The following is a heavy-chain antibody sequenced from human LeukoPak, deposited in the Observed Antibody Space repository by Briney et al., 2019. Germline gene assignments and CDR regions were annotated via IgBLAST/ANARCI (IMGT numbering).Heavy chain of an antibody. J-gene: IGHJ4*02. CDR1: GGSISSRSYY. V-gene: IGHV4-61*01. Sequence: PSQTLSLTCTVSGGSISSRSYYWSWIRQPPGKGLEWIGYIYYSGSTNYNPSLKSRVTISVDTSKNQFSLKLSSVTAADTAVYYCARGVAVAYDYWGQGTLVTVSS. D-gene: IGHD6-19*01. CDR2: IYYSGST. CDR3: ARGVAVAYDY.